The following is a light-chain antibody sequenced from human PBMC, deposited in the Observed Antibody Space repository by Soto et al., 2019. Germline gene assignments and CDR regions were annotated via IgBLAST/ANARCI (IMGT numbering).Light chain of an antibody. CDR3: QHYDHLPIT. V-gene: IGKV1-33*01. CDR2: DAS. Sequence: DIQMTQSPSSLSASVGDRVTITCHASQDITNYLNWYQQKPGRAPRLLLYDASSLETGVPSRFSGSGFGTDFTLTISSLQPEDVATYYCQHYDHLPITFGQGTRLEIK. J-gene: IGKJ5*01. CDR1: QDITNY.